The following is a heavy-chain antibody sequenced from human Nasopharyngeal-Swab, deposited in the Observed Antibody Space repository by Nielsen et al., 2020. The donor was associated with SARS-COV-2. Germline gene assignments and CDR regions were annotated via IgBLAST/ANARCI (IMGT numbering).Heavy chain of an antibody. V-gene: IGHV3-33*01. Sequence: VRQAPGKGLEWVAVIWYDGSNKYYADSVKGRFTISRDNSKNTLYLQMNSLRAEDTAVYYCARGDYDFWSGYPMYFDYWGQGTLVTVSS. CDR3: ARGDYDFWSGYPMYFDY. CDR2: IWYDGSNK. D-gene: IGHD3-3*01. J-gene: IGHJ4*02.